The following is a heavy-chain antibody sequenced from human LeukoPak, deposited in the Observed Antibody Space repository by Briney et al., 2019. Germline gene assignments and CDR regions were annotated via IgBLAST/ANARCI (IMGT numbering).Heavy chain of an antibody. CDR3: ARDRSYCSGGSCYPPHYGMDV. Sequence: GGSLRLSCAASGPTFSSYSMNWVRQAPGKGLEWVSSISSSSSYIYYADSVKGRFTISRDNAKNLLYLQMNSLRAEDTAVYYCARDRSYCSGGSCYPPHYGMDVWGKGTTVTVSS. V-gene: IGHV3-21*01. D-gene: IGHD2-15*01. J-gene: IGHJ6*04. CDR2: ISSSSSYI. CDR1: GPTFSSYS.